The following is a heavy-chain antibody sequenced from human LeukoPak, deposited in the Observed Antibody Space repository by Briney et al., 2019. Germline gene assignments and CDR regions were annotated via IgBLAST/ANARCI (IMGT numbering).Heavy chain of an antibody. V-gene: IGHV1-69*13. D-gene: IGHD6-13*01. CDR2: IIPIFGTA. J-gene: IGHJ4*02. CDR1: GGTFSSYA. CDR3: ARDESIAAAGFDY. Sequence: SVKASCKASGGTFSSYAISWVRQAPGQGLEWMGGIIPIFGTANYAQKFQGRVTITADESTSTAHMELSSLRPEDMAVYYCARDESIAAAGFDYWGQGTLVTVSS.